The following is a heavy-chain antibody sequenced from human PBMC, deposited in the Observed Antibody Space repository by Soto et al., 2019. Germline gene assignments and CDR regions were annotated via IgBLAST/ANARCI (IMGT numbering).Heavy chain of an antibody. Sequence: SETLSLTCTVSGGSISSYYWSWIRQPPGKGLEWIGYIYYSGSTNYNPSPKSRVTISVDTSKNQFSLKLSSVTAADTAVYYCARAKSLYYDYVWGSYHNWFDPWGQGTLVTVSS. CDR1: GGSISSYY. CDR2: IYYSGST. D-gene: IGHD3-16*02. CDR3: ARAKSLYYDYVWGSYHNWFDP. V-gene: IGHV4-59*01. J-gene: IGHJ5*02.